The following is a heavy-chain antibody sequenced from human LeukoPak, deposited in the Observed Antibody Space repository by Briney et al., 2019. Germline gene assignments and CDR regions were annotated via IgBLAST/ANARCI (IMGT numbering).Heavy chain of an antibody. CDR1: GGSISSSSYY. Sequence: PSETLSLTCTVSGGSISSSSYYWGWIRQPPGKGLEWIGSIYYSGSTYYNPSLQSRVTISVDTSKNQFSLRLSSVTAADTAVYYCASPHYYDSSGPINHWGQGTLVSVSS. J-gene: IGHJ5*02. CDR3: ASPHYYDSSGPINH. D-gene: IGHD3-22*01. V-gene: IGHV4-39*01. CDR2: IYYSGST.